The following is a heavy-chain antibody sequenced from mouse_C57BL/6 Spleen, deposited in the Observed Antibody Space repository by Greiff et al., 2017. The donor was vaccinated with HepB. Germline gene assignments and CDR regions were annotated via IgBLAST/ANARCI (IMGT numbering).Heavy chain of an antibody. V-gene: IGHV1-26*01. CDR2: INPNNGGT. D-gene: IGHD1-1*01. Sequence: EVQLQQSGPELVKPGASVKISCKASGYTFTDYYMNWVKQSHGKSLEWIGDINPNNGGTSYNQKFKGKATLTVDKSSSTAYMELRSLTSEDSAVYYCARRPITTVLDYWGQGTTLTVSS. CDR3: ARRPITTVLDY. CDR1: GYTFTDYY. J-gene: IGHJ2*01.